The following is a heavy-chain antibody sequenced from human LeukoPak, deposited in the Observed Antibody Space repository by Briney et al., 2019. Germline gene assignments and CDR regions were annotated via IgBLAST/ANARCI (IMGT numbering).Heavy chain of an antibody. J-gene: IGHJ5*02. D-gene: IGHD2-15*01. CDR1: GFTFSSYA. CDR2: ISYDGSNK. Sequence: PGRSLRLSCAASGFTFSSYAMHWVRQAPGKGLEWVAVISYDGSNKYYADSVKGRFTISRDNSKNTLYLQMNSLRAEDTAVYYCARDGSEWSRDLWGQGTLVTVSS. V-gene: IGHV3-30*04. CDR3: ARDGSEWSRDL.